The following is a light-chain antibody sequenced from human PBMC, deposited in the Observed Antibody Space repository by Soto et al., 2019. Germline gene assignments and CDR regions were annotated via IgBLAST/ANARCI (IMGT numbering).Light chain of an antibody. CDR1: QSIRSNY. J-gene: IGKJ1*01. CDR3: QQYGSSPRT. V-gene: IGKV3-20*01. CDR2: GAS. Sequence: EIVLTPSPGTLSLSPVERATLSCRASQSIRSNYLAWYQQKPGQAPRLLIYGASRRATGIPDRFSGSGSGTDFTLTISRLEPEDFAVYYCQQYGSSPRTFGQGTKVDI.